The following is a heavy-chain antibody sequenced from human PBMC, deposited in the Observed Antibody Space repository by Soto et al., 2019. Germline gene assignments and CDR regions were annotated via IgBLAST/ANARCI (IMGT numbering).Heavy chain of an antibody. Sequence: QVQLVQSGAEVKKPGSSVKVSCKASGGTFSSYTISWVRQAPGQGLEWMGRIIPILGIANYAQKFQGRVTITADKSTSTAYMELSSLRSEDTAVYSCARRWFGTINDAFDIWGQGTMVTVSS. D-gene: IGHD3-10*01. CDR2: IIPILGIA. J-gene: IGHJ3*02. CDR3: ARRWFGTINDAFDI. V-gene: IGHV1-69*02. CDR1: GGTFSSYT.